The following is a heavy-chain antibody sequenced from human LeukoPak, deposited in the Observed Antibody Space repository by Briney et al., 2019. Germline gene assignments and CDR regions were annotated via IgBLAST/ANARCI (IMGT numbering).Heavy chain of an antibody. D-gene: IGHD3/OR15-3a*01. CDR3: ARDMDFYMDV. V-gene: IGHV4-61*02. CDR1: GGSISSGHYF. Sequence: SETLSLTCTVSGGSISSGHYFWTWIRQPAGKGLEWIGRIYTSGSTNYNPSLKSRVTISLDTSKNQFSLNLNSVTAADTAMYYCARDMDFYMDVWGKGSTVTVSS. CDR2: IYTSGST. J-gene: IGHJ6*03.